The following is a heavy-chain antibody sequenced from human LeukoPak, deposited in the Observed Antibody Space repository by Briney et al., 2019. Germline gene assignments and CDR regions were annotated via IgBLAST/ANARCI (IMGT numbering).Heavy chain of an antibody. CDR3: VREMEYY. Sequence: PGGSLRLSCATSGFTFSSFAMSWVRQAPGKGLEWVSLIYSGGSTYYADSVKGRFTISRDNSKNTLYLQLNSLRAEDTAVYYCVREMEYYWGQGTLVTVSS. D-gene: IGHD3-3*01. CDR1: GFTFSSFA. J-gene: IGHJ4*02. V-gene: IGHV3-66*01. CDR2: IYSGGST.